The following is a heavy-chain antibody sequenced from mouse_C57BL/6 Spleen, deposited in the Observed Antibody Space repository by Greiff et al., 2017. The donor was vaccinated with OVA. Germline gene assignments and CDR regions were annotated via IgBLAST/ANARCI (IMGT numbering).Heavy chain of an antibody. CDR3: ARGALLDY. CDR1: GYTFTDYY. J-gene: IGHJ2*01. CDR2: INPNNGGT. D-gene: IGHD3-1*01. V-gene: IGHV1-26*01. Sequence: EVKLEESGPELVKPGASVKISCKASGYTFTDYYMNWVKQSHGKSLEWIGDINPNNGGTSYNQKFKGKATLTVDKSSSTAYMELRSLTSEDSAVYYCARGALLDYWGQGTTLTVSS.